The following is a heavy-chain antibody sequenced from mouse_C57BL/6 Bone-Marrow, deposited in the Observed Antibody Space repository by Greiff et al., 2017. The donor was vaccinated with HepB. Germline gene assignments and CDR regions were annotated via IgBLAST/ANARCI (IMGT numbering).Heavy chain of an antibody. J-gene: IGHJ2*01. CDR3: ARSFDY. Sequence: QVQLQQPGAELVKPGASVKMSCKASGYTFTSYWITWVKQRPGQGLEWIGDSYPGSGSTNYNEKFKSKATLTVHTYSSTAYMQLSSLTSDASAVYYCARSFDYWGQGTTLTVSS. V-gene: IGHV1-55*01. CDR2: SYPGSGST. CDR1: GYTFTSYW.